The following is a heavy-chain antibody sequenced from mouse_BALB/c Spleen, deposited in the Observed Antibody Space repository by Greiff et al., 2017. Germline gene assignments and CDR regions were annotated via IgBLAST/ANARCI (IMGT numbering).Heavy chain of an antibody. CDR3: AKKGDGNYGFAY. Sequence: VHLVESGPSLVQPSQSLSITCTVSGFSLTSYGVHWVRQSPGKGLEWLGVIWRGGSTDYNAAFMSRLSITKDNSKSQVFFKMNSLQADDTAIYYCAKKGDGNYGFAYWGQGTLVTVSA. CDR1: GFSLTSYG. CDR2: IWRGGST. J-gene: IGHJ3*01. V-gene: IGHV2-5-1*01. D-gene: IGHD2-1*01.